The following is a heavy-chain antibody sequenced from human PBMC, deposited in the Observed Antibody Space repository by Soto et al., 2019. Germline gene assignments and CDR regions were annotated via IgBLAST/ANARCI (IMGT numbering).Heavy chain of an antibody. D-gene: IGHD4-17*01. Sequence: SVKVSCKASGGTFSSYAISWVRQAPGQGLEWMGGIIPIFGTANYAQKFQGRVTITADESTSTAYMELSSLRSEDTAVYYCARVLSLYGDYGSIRDYWGQGTLVTVSS. V-gene: IGHV1-69*13. CDR1: GGTFSSYA. CDR3: ARVLSLYGDYGSIRDY. CDR2: IIPIFGTA. J-gene: IGHJ4*02.